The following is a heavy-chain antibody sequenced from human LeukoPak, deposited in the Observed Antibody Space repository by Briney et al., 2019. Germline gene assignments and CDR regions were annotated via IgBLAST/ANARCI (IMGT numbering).Heavy chain of an antibody. J-gene: IGHJ4*02. V-gene: IGHV4-39*01. CDR3: ARLLLLWFGEPDY. D-gene: IGHD3-10*01. Sequence: PSETLSLTCTVSGGSISSSNYYWGWIRQPPGTGLEWIGSIYYSGSTYYNPSLKSRVTISGDTSKNQFSLKLSSVTAADTAVYYCARLLLLWFGEPDYWGQGTVVTVSS. CDR1: GGSISSSNYY. CDR2: IYYSGST.